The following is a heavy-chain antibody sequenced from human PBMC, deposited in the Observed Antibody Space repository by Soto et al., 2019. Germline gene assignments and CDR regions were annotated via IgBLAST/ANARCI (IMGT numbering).Heavy chain of an antibody. V-gene: IGHV5-51*01. CDR1: GYSFTSYW. CDR2: IYPGDSDT. CDR3: ARRSLTFCSSTSCYKDYYYYGMDV. J-gene: IGHJ6*02. Sequence: LGESLKISCKGSGYSFTSYWIGWVRQMPGKGLEWMGIIYPGDSDTRYSPSFQGQVTISADKSISTAYLQWSSLKASDTAMYYCARRSLTFCSSTSCYKDYYYYGMDVWGQGTTVTVSS. D-gene: IGHD2-2*02.